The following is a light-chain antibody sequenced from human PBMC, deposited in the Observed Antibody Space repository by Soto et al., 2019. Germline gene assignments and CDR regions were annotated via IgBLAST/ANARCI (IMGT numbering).Light chain of an antibody. V-gene: IGKV3D-15*01. J-gene: IGKJ2*01. CDR3: HHYSNWPPYT. Sequence: EIVMTQSPDTLSVSPGERAALSCRTSQSVSRDLAWYQQKPGQAPRLLIYGASTRATDIPARFSGSGSGTEFTLTISSLQSEDFAVYYCHHYSNWPPYTFGQGTKLEI. CDR1: QSVSRD. CDR2: GAS.